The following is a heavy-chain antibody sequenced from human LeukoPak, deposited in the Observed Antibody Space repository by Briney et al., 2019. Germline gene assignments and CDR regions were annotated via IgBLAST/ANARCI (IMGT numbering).Heavy chain of an antibody. Sequence: SETLSLTCAVYGGSFSGYYWSWIRQPPGKGLEWIGEINHSGSANYNPSLKSRVTISVDTSKNQFSLKLSSVTAADTAVYYCARGREIKDYYDSSGYPLNYYFDYWGQGTLVTVSS. CDR2: INHSGSA. CDR1: GGSFSGYY. V-gene: IGHV4-34*01. CDR3: ARGREIKDYYDSSGYPLNYYFDY. J-gene: IGHJ4*02. D-gene: IGHD3-22*01.